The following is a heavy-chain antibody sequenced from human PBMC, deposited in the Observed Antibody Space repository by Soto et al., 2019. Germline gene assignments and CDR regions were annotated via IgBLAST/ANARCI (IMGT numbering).Heavy chain of an antibody. J-gene: IGHJ6*02. D-gene: IGHD6-13*01. CDR1: GGTFSSYA. V-gene: IGHV1-69*01. Sequence: QVQLVQSGAEVKKPGSSVKVSCKASGGTFSSYAISWVRQAPGQGLEWMGGIIPIFGTANYAQKFQGRVTITADESTSTAYMELSSLRSEDTAVYYCASSRSSSWHDRYYDGMDVWGQGTTVTVSS. CDR2: IIPIFGTA. CDR3: ASSRSSSWHDRYYDGMDV.